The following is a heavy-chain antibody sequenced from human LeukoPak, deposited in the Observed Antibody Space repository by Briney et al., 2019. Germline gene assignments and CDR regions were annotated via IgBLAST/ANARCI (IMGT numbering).Heavy chain of an antibody. D-gene: IGHD2-2*01. CDR2: IIPILGIA. J-gene: IGHJ4*02. CDR1: GGTFSSYA. V-gene: IGHV1-69*04. CDR3: ATVVVQAAIGY. Sequence: GGSVKVSCKASGGTFSSYAISWVRQAPGQGLEWMGRIIPILGIANYAQKFQGRVTITADKSTSTAYMELSSLRAEDTAVYYCATVVVQAAIGYWGQGTLVTVSS.